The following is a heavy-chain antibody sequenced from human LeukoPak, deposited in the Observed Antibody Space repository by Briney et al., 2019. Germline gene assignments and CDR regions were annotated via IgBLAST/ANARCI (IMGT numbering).Heavy chain of an antibody. CDR3: AKLTCSSTFCPLDY. D-gene: IGHD2-2*01. V-gene: IGHV4-34*01. Sequence: KPSETLSLTCAVYGGSFSGYYWSWIRQPPGKGLEWIGEINHSGSTNYNPSLKSRVTISVDTSKNQFSLRLTSVTAADTALYYCAKLTCSSTFCPLDYWGQGTLVTVSS. J-gene: IGHJ4*02. CDR2: INHSGST. CDR1: GGSFSGYY.